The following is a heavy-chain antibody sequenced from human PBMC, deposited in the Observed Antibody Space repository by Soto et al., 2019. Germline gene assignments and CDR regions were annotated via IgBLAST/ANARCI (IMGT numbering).Heavy chain of an antibody. CDR3: ARPDRFCTMIDCYPDFFDL. CDR2: IFPDESEG. Sequence: GESLKISCQAAGYSFTTYWIGWVRQMPGKGLEWMGFIFPDESEGRYNPSFQGQFTISAARAISTAYLQWSSLKVSDTAMYYCARPDRFCTMIDCYPDFFDLWGQGTMVSASS. CDR1: GYSFTTYW. V-gene: IGHV5-51*01. D-gene: IGHD2-8*01. J-gene: IGHJ3*01.